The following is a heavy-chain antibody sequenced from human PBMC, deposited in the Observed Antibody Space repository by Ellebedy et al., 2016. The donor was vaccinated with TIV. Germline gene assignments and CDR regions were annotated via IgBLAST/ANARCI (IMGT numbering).Heavy chain of an antibody. D-gene: IGHD3-3*01. CDR3: ARDKREGGFGV. J-gene: IGHJ4*02. V-gene: IGHV3-7*01. Sequence: PGGSLRLSCAASGFTFSRYWMSWVRQAPGKGLEWVANIKEDGSEKHYVDSVRGRFTISRDNAQNSLYLQMNSLTAEDTAFYYCARDKREGGFGVWGQGTLVTVSS. CDR2: IKEDGSEK. CDR1: GFTFSRYW.